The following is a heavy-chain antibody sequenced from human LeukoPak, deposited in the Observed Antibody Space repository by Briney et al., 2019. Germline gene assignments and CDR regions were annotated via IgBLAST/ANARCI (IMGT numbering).Heavy chain of an antibody. J-gene: IGHJ6*02. CDR1: GGSISSYY. CDR3: ARHCSGDNCYFYGMDV. Sequence: PSETLSLTCTVSGGSISSYYWSWIRQPPGEGLEWIGYIYYTGNTNYNPSLKSRVTISIDTSKNQISLKLSSVTAADTAVYYCARHCSGDNCYFYGMDVWGQGTTVTVSS. V-gene: IGHV4-59*08. CDR2: IYYTGNT. D-gene: IGHD2-15*01.